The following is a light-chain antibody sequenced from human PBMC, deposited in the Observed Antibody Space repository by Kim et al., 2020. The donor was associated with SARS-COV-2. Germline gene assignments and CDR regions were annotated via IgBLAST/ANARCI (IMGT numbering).Light chain of an antibody. Sequence: VALGQTVKITCQGDSRRNYYATWYQQKPGQAPVLVIYGKNNRPSGIPDRFFASSSGNTASLTITGAQAEDEADYYCNSRDSSDDLVFGGGTKLTVL. CDR2: GKN. CDR3: NSRDSSDDLV. CDR1: SRRNYY. V-gene: IGLV3-19*01. J-gene: IGLJ3*02.